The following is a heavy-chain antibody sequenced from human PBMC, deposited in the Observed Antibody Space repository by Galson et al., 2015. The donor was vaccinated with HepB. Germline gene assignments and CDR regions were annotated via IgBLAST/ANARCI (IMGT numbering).Heavy chain of an antibody. V-gene: IGHV5-51*01. J-gene: IGHJ5*02. CDR2: TYPGDSDT. CDR3: ARHPLRYCSSTSCYKGGGWFDP. D-gene: IGHD2-2*02. Sequence: WMGITYPGDSDTRYSPSFQGQVTISADKSISTAYLQWSSLKASDTAMYYCARHPLRYCSSTSCYKGGGWFDPWGQGTLVTVSS.